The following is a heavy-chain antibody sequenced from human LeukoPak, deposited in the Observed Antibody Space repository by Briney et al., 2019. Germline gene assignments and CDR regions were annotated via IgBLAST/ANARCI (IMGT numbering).Heavy chain of an antibody. D-gene: IGHD1-14*01. Sequence: GASVKVSCRASGYTFTGHYMSWVRQAPGQGLEWMGWINPDSGGTHYAQNFQGWVTMTRDTSISTAYMELSRLRSDDTAVYYCARGTLTAPRSAFDIWGQGTMVTVSS. CDR1: GYTFTGHY. CDR2: INPDSGGT. J-gene: IGHJ3*02. V-gene: IGHV1-2*04. CDR3: ARGTLTAPRSAFDI.